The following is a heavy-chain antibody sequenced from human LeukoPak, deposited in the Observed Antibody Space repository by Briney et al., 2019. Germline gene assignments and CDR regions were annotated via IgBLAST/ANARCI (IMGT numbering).Heavy chain of an antibody. CDR1: GGSISSYY. D-gene: IGHD3-16*02. J-gene: IGHJ4*02. V-gene: IGHV4-4*07. Sequence: SETLSLTCTVSGGSISSYYWSWIRQPPGKGLEWIGRIYTSGSTNYNPSLKSRVTMSVDTSKNQFSLKLSSVTAADTAVYYCARHVRGHDYVWGSYPSPFAYWGQGTLVTVSS. CDR2: IYTSGST. CDR3: ARHVRGHDYVWGSYPSPFAY.